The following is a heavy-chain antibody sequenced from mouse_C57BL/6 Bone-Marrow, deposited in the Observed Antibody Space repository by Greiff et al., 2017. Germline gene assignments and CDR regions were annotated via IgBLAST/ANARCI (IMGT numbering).Heavy chain of an antibody. CDR2: INPNYGTT. D-gene: IGHD1-1*01. CDR1: GYSFTDYN. V-gene: IGHV1-39*01. J-gene: IGHJ2*01. Sequence: VQLQQSGPELVKPGASVKISCKASGYSFTDYNMNWVKQSNGKSLEWMGVINPNYGTTSYNQKFKGKATLTVDQSSSTAYMQLNSLTSEDCAVYDCASFTTVVANFDYWGQGTTLTVSS. CDR3: ASFTTVVANFDY.